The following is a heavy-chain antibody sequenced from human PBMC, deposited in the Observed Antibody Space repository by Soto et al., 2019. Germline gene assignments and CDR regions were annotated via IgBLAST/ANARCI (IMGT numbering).Heavy chain of an antibody. V-gene: IGHV4-59*08. CDR2: IYYSGST. CDR3: ARHNGPLYVGYYYDMDV. D-gene: IGHD3-16*01. J-gene: IGHJ6*02. CDR1: GGSISSYC. Sequence: ETLSPAFPGSGGSISSYCSTWIWQPPGKGMEWIGYIYYSGSTNYNPSLKSRVTISVDTSKNQFSLKLSSVTAADTAVYYCARHNGPLYVGYYYDMDVWGQGTTVTVSS.